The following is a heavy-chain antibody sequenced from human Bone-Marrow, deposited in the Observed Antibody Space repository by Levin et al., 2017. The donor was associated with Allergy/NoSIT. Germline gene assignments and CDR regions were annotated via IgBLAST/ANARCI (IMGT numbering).Heavy chain of an antibody. V-gene: IGHV1-18*01. Sequence: ASVKVSCKASGYTFRDYGITWLRQAPGQGLEWMGWISAYNGHTKYAQKFQGRVAMTTDTSTTTAYMELRSLTSDDAAVYYCVRIGADGTYFASWGQGTLVTVSS. D-gene: IGHD6-13*01. CDR3: VRIGADGTYFAS. CDR1: GYTFRDYG. CDR2: ISAYNGHT. J-gene: IGHJ4*02.